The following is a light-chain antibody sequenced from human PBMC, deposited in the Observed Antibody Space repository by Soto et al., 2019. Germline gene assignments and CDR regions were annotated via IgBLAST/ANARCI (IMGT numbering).Light chain of an antibody. CDR1: SSDIGAYDY. V-gene: IGLV2-14*03. CDR2: DVS. Sequence: QSVLTQPASLSGSPGQSITISCTGTSSDIGAYDYVSWYQQHPAKAPKLIIFDVSKRPSGVPNRFSGSKSGNTASLTISGLRAEDEADYYCCSYVGRNTYVFGTGTKLTVL. CDR3: CSYVGRNTYV. J-gene: IGLJ1*01.